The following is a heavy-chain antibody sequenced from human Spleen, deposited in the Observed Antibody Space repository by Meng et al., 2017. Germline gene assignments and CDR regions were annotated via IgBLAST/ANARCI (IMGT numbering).Heavy chain of an antibody. Sequence: QGQLVQSGAEVKKPGSPVKVSCKASGGTFSTYIINWVRQAPGQGLEWVGGIVPIFGTPDYAQKFQGRVTITADESTTTAYMELSSLRSEDTAVYYCARLTTVTQPGMDYWGQGTLVTVSS. CDR1: GGTFSTYI. J-gene: IGHJ4*02. V-gene: IGHV1-69*01. CDR3: ARLTTVTQPGMDY. D-gene: IGHD1-1*01. CDR2: IVPIFGTP.